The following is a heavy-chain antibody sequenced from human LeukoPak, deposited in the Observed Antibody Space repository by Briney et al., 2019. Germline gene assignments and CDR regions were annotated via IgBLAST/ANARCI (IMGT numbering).Heavy chain of an antibody. CDR1: GFTFRTYE. CDR2: ISVSGDDI. CDR3: VRESLAFDS. Sequence: GGSLRLSCAASGFTFRTYEMNWVRQAPGKGLEWLSYISVSGDDIYYADSVRGRFTISRDNGKNSLYLQMHSLGAEDTAVYYCVRESLAFDSWGQGTLVTVSS. D-gene: IGHD1-1*01. J-gene: IGHJ4*02. V-gene: IGHV3-48*03.